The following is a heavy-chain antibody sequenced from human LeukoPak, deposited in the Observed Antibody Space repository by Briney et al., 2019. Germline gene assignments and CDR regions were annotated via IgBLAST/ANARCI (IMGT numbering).Heavy chain of an antibody. V-gene: IGHV1-2*02. J-gene: IGHJ5*02. Sequence: ASVKVSCKASGYTFTGYYIHWVRQAPGQGLEWMGWINPNSGGTNYAQKFQGRVTMTRDTSISTAYMELSRLRSDDTAVYYCARGIAARYWFDPWGQGTLVTVSS. CDR1: GYTFTGYY. CDR2: INPNSGGT. D-gene: IGHD6-6*01. CDR3: ARGIAARYWFDP.